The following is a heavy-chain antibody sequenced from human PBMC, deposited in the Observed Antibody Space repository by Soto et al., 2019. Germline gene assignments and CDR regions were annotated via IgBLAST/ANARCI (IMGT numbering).Heavy chain of an antibody. J-gene: IGHJ5*02. CDR1: GGTFSSYA. CDR3: ARGSWGYYYDSSGYSENWFDP. D-gene: IGHD3-22*01. CDR2: IIPIFGTA. Sequence: SVKVSCKASGGTFSSYAISCVLQSPVRGLDWMGGIIPIFGTANYAQKFQGRVTITADESTSTAYMELSSLRSEDTAVYYCARGSWGYYYDSSGYSENWFDPWGQGTLVTVSS. V-gene: IGHV1-69*13.